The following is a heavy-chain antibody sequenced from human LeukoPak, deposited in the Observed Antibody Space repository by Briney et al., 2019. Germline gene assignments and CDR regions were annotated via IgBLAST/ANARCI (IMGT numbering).Heavy chain of an antibody. V-gene: IGHV4-39*01. CDR1: GGSISSSSYY. CDR2: IYYSGST. J-gene: IGHJ5*02. CDR3: ARLPAERIAAAGTFWFDP. Sequence: PSETLSLTCTVSGGSISSSSYYWGWIRQPPGKGLEWIGSIYYSGSTYYNPSLKSRVTISVDTSKNQFSLKLSSVTAADTAVYYCARLPAERIAAAGTFWFDPWGQGTLVTVPS. D-gene: IGHD6-13*01.